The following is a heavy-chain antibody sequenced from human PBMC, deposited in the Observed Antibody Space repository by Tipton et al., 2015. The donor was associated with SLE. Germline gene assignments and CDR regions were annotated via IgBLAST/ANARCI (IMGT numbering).Heavy chain of an antibody. Sequence: QLVQSGAEVKKPGASVEVSCKASGYTFTSYYMHWVRQAPGQGLEWMGIINPSGGSTTYAQKFQGRVTMTRDTSTSTVYMELSSLRSEDTAVYYCARAVTTGPDAFDIWGQGTMVTVSS. CDR2: INPSGGST. V-gene: IGHV1-46*01. CDR1: GYTFTSYY. D-gene: IGHD4-17*01. CDR3: ARAVTTGPDAFDI. J-gene: IGHJ3*02.